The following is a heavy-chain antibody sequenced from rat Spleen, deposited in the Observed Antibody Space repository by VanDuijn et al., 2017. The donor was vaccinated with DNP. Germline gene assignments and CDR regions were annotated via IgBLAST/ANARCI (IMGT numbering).Heavy chain of an antibody. D-gene: IGHD1-12*03. V-gene: IGHV5-46*01. CDR1: GFTFSNFG. J-gene: IGHJ2*01. Sequence: EVQLVESGGGLVQPGRSMKLSCAASGFTFSNFGMTWVRQAPAKGLEWVATISGSGGSTYYRDSVKGRFTISRNNAQNTLDLQMNSLRSDDTATYYCARQGTMMVIITDYFDYWGQGVMVTVSS. CDR2: ISGSGGST. CDR3: ARQGTMMVIITDYFDY.